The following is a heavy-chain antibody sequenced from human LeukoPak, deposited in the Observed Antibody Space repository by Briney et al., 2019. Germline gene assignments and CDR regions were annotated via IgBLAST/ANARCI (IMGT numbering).Heavy chain of an antibody. J-gene: IGHJ4*02. CDR2: VNHSGST. V-gene: IGHV4-34*01. D-gene: IGHD6-13*01. Sequence: SETLSLTCAVYGGSFSDYYWSWIRQPPGKGLEWIGEVNHSGSTNYKPSLKSRVTISVDTSKNQFSLKLSSVTAADTAVYYCARGLYSSSWLDYWGQGTLVTVSS. CDR1: GGSFSDYY. CDR3: ARGLYSSSWLDY.